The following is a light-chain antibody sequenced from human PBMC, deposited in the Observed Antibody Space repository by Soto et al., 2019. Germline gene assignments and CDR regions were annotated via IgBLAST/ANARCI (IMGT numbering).Light chain of an antibody. V-gene: IGKV3-20*01. J-gene: IGKJ4*01. CDR2: GES. CDR3: QQYGSTPGYT. Sequence: EIVLTQSPGTLSLSPGERATLSCRASQSVSSSYLAWYQQKPGQAPRLLIYGESSRATGIPDRFSGNGSGPDFTLTISRLEPEDFAVYYCQQYGSTPGYTIGGGTKVEIK. CDR1: QSVSSSY.